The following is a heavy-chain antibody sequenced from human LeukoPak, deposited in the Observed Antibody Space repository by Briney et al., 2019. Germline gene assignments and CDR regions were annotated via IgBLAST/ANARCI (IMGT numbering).Heavy chain of an antibody. CDR3: ARGEGDYVKY. Sequence: ASVKVSCKASGYTFTSYAMHWVRQAPGQRLEWMGWINAGNGNTKYSQKFQGRVTMTRDTSTSTVYMELSSLRSEDTAVYHCARGEGDYVKYWGQGTLVTVSS. D-gene: IGHD4-17*01. V-gene: IGHV1-3*01. CDR2: INAGNGNT. CDR1: GYTFTSYA. J-gene: IGHJ4*02.